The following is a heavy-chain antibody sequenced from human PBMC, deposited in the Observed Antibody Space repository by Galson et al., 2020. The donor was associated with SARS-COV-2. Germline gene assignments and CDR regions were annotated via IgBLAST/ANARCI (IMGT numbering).Heavy chain of an antibody. D-gene: IGHD4-4*01. CDR1: GYTFSHYG. J-gene: IGHJ4*02. CDR2: INTKSGDT. V-gene: IGHV1-18*04. CDR3: ATEIYSNYPFDY. Sequence: ASVKVSCKTSGYTFSHYGISWVRQAPGQGLEWMGWINTKSGDTEYRQKFQGRVSMTTDTSTSTAYMELRSLTSDDTAVYYCATEIYSNYPFDYWGQGTLVTVS.